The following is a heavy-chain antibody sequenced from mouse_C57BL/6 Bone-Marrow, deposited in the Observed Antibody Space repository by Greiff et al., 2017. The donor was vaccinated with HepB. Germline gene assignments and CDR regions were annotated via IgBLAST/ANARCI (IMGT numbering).Heavy chain of an antibody. D-gene: IGHD1-1*01. J-gene: IGHJ2*01. CDR1: GYTFTSYT. CDR2: INPSSGYT. CDR3: AITTVVENYFDY. Sequence: QVHVKQSGAELARPGASVKMSCKASGYTFTSYTMHWVKQRPGQGLEWIGYINPSSGYTKYNQKFKDKATLTADKSSSTAYMQLSSLTSEGSAVYYCAITTVVENYFDYWGQGTTLTVSS. V-gene: IGHV1-4*01.